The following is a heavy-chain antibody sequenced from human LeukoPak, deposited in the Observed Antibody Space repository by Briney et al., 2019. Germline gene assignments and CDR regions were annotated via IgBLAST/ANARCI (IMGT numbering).Heavy chain of an antibody. CDR2: ISAYNGNT. D-gene: IGHD2-2*01. J-gene: IGHJ4*02. CDR1: GYTFTSYG. V-gene: IGHV1-18*01. Sequence: ASVKVSCKASGYTFTSYGISWVRQAPGQGLEWMGWISAYNGNTNYAQKFQGRVTMTRDTSTSTVYMELSSLGSEDTAVYYCAVNCSSTSCHFDYWGQGTLVTVSS. CDR3: AVNCSSTSCHFDY.